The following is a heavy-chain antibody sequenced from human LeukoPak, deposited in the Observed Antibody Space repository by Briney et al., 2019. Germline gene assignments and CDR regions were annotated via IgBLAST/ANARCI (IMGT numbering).Heavy chain of an antibody. CDR1: GGSISTYY. Sequence: SETLSLTCTVSGGSISTYYWTWIRQPPGKGLEWIGYIYYSGSTNYNPSLKSRVTISVDTSYNQFSLRLSSVTAADTAVYYCARRSDSSGYRRLYYFDYWGQGTLVTVSS. V-gene: IGHV4-59*01. CDR2: IYYSGST. J-gene: IGHJ4*02. CDR3: ARRSDSSGYRRLYYFDY. D-gene: IGHD3-22*01.